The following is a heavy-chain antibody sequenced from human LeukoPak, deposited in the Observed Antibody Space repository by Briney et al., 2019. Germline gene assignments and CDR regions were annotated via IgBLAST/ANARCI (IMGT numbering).Heavy chain of an antibody. CDR1: GGSISSGDYY. D-gene: IGHD3-3*01. CDR3: ARDADYYDFWSGPPTHYYYYYYMDV. V-gene: IGHV4-61*02. Sequence: SQTLSLTCTVSGGSISSGDYYWSWIRQPAGKGLEWIGRIYTSGSTNYNPSLKSRVTISVDTSKNQFSLKLSSVTAADTAVYYCARDADYYDFWSGPPTHYYYYYYMDVWGKGTTVTVSS. J-gene: IGHJ6*03. CDR2: IYTSGST.